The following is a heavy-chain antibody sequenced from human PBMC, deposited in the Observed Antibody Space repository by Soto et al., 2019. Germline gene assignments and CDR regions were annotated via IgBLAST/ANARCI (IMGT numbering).Heavy chain of an antibody. V-gene: IGHV3-48*01. CDR3: AFGEESRYDSYGMDV. J-gene: IGHJ6*02. CDR2: ISSSSSTI. Sequence: EVQLVESGGGLVQRGGSLRLSCAASGLTFSSYSMNWVRQAPGKGLEWVSYISSSSSTIYYADSVKGRFTISRDNAKNSLYLQMNRLRAEDRAVYYGAFGEESRYDSYGMDVWGQGTTVTVSS. CDR1: GLTFSSYS. D-gene: IGHD3-10*01.